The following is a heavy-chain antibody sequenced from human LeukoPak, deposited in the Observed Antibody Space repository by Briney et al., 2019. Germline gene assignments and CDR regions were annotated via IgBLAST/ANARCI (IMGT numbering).Heavy chain of an antibody. J-gene: IGHJ4*02. D-gene: IGHD3-22*01. CDR3: ARFGYYYDSSGYYYYFDY. CDR1: GFTFSSYA. CDR2: ISSNGGST. Sequence: GGSLRLSCSASGFTFSSYAMHWVRQAPGKGLEYVSAISSNGGSTYYADSVKGRFTISRDNSKNTLYLQMSSLRAEDTAVYYCARFGYYYDSSGYYYYFDYWGQGTLVTVSS. V-gene: IGHV3-64D*06.